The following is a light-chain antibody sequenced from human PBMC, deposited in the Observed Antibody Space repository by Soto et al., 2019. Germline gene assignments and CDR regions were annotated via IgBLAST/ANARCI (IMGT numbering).Light chain of an antibody. V-gene: IGLV2-23*01. CDR1: SSDFGSYKF. J-gene: IGLJ1*01. Sequence: QSVLTQPASVSGSPGQSVTISCTGTSSDFGSYKFVSWYQHHPGKVPKVIIYETSKRPSGVSDRFSGSKSGNTASLTISGLQAEDEADYYCFSFTSTKTHVFGSGTKLTVL. CDR3: FSFTSTKTHV. CDR2: ETS.